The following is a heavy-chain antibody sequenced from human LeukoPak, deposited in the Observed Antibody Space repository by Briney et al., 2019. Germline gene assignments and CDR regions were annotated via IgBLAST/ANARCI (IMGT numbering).Heavy chain of an antibody. Sequence: PGGSLRLSCAASGFTFSSYGMHWVRQAPGKGLEWVAVISYDGSNKYYADSVKGRFTISRDNSKNTLYLQMNSLRAEDTAVYYCAKDGVMIVVELDYWGQGTLVTVSS. J-gene: IGHJ4*02. CDR2: ISYDGSNK. D-gene: IGHD3-22*01. CDR3: AKDGVMIVVELDY. CDR1: GFTFSSYG. V-gene: IGHV3-30*18.